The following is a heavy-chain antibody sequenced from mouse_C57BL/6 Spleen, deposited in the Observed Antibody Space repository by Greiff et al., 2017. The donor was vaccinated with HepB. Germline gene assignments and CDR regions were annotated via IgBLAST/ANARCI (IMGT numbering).Heavy chain of an antibody. V-gene: IGHV10-3*01. CDR2: IRSKSSNYAT. D-gene: IGHD2-2*01. Sequence: DVMLVESGGGLVQPKGSLKLSCAASGFTFNTYAMHWVRQAPGKGLEWVARIRSKSSNYATYYADSVKDRFTISRDDSQSMLYLQMNNLKTEDTAMYYCVRYGYDDALYYYAMDYWGQGTSVTVSS. CDR3: VRYGYDDALYYYAMDY. J-gene: IGHJ4*01. CDR1: GFTFNTYA.